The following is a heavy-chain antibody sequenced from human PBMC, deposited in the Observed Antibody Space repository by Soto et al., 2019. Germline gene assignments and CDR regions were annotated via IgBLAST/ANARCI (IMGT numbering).Heavy chain of an antibody. D-gene: IGHD6-6*01. V-gene: IGHV3-30*18. Sequence: QVQLVESGGGVVQPGRSLRLSCAASGFTFRTYGMHWVRQAPGKGLEWLAVISNTGINKYYADSVKGRFTISRDNSRDTLFLQMNSLRGEDTAIYYCAKVIRADSTSSNFYYYSGLDVWAKGPRSPSL. CDR3: AKVIRADSTSSNFYYYSGLDV. J-gene: IGHJ6*02. CDR2: ISNTGINK. CDR1: GFTFRTYG.